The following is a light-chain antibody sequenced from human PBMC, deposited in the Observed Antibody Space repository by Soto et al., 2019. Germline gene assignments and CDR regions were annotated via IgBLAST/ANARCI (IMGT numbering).Light chain of an antibody. J-gene: IGKJ2*01. CDR1: QSVSSN. V-gene: IGKV3D-15*01. CDR2: GAS. CDR3: QQYNSYSVNA. Sequence: EVVMTQSPATLSMSPGESATLSCRASQSVSSNLAWYQQKPGQAPRLLFYGASTRATGIPARFSGSGSGTDFTLTISSLQPDDFATYCCQQYNSYSVNAFGQGTKVEIK.